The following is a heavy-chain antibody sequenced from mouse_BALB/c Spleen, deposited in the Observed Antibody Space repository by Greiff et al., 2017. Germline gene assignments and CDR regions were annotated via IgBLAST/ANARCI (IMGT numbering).Heavy chain of an antibody. Sequence: EVQLQESGPGLVKPSQSLSLTCTVTGYSITSDYAWNWIRQFPGNKLEWMGYISYSGSTSYNPSLKSRIFITRDTSKNQFFLQLNSVTTEDTATYYCARETMIKDCYFDYWGQGTTLTVSS. V-gene: IGHV3-2*02. D-gene: IGHD2-4*01. CDR2: ISYSGST. CDR3: ARETMIKDCYFDY. CDR1: GYSITSDYA. J-gene: IGHJ2*01.